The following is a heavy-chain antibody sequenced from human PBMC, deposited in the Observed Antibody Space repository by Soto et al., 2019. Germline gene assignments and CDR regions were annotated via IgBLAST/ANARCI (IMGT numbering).Heavy chain of an antibody. J-gene: IGHJ6*02. CDR1: GFTFRNYA. V-gene: IGHV3-23*01. CDR3: ARGYCSAVGCYVHYYYGFDD. D-gene: IGHD2-15*01. CDR2: ISSNGGSA. Sequence: HPGGSLRLSCAAAGFTFRNYAMNWVRQAPGKGLELVSSISSNGGSAYYADSVKGRFTISRDNSKNTLYLQMNSLRADDTAVYYCARGYCSAVGCYVHYYYGFDDWGQGTTVTVSS.